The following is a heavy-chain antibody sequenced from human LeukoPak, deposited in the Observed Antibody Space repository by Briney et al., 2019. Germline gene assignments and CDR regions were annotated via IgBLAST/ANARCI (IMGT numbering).Heavy chain of an antibody. J-gene: IGHJ5*02. CDR3: AKGGYTTWFDP. CDR2: IRSNGVDT. CDR1: GDTFSYYS. V-gene: IGHV3-23*01. D-gene: IGHD5-12*01. Sequence: GGSLRLSCAASGDTFSYYSMTWVRQAPGKGLEWVSNIRSNGVDTYYTDSVKGRFTISRDNSKNTLYLEMNSLRAGDTAVYYCAKGGYTTWFDPWGQGTLVTVSS.